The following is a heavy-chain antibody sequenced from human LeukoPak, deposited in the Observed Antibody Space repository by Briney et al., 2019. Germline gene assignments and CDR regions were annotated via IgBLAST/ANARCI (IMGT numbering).Heavy chain of an antibody. Sequence: GGSLRLSCAASGFTFSDYYMSWIRQAPGRGLEWVSYISSSGSTIYYADSVKGRFTISRDNAKNSLYLQMNSLTAEDTAVYYCARYHSSNCYSFYWGQGTLVTVSS. J-gene: IGHJ4*02. V-gene: IGHV3-11*01. D-gene: IGHD6-13*01. CDR1: GFTFSDYY. CDR2: ISSSGSTI. CDR3: ARYHSSNCYSFY.